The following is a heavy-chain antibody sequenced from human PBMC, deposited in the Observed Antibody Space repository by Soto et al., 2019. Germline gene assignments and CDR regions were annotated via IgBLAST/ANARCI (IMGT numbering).Heavy chain of an antibody. Sequence: SETLSLTCTVSGGSISSYYWSWIRQPPGKGLEWIRYIYYSGSTNYNPSLKSRVTISVDTSKNQFSLKLSSVTAADTAVYYCARGRGGHSGSYYHPTLDYWGQGTLVTVSS. D-gene: IGHD3-10*01. V-gene: IGHV4-59*01. CDR1: GGSISSYY. CDR3: ARGRGGHSGSYYHPTLDY. J-gene: IGHJ4*02. CDR2: IYYSGST.